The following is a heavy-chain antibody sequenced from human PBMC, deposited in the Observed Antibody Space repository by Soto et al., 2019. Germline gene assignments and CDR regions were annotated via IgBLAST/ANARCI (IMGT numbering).Heavy chain of an antibody. D-gene: IGHD3-10*01. J-gene: IGHJ4*02. CDR2: ISSDGSAK. V-gene: IGHV3-30*04. Sequence: GGSLRLSCAASGFTFRRHAIHWVRQAPGKGLEWVAVISSDGSAKYYVDSVKGRFTSSRDNSKNTVFLQMSSLSFEDTAIYYCARSRSGAVADSFDSWGQGTLVTVPS. CDR3: ARSRSGAVADSFDS. CDR1: GFTFRRHA.